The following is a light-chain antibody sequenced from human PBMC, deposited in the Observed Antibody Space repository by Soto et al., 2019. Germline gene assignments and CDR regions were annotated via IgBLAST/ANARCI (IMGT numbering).Light chain of an antibody. Sequence: DIVMTQSPASLAAFLGERATINCKSSQSILYSANNRDSLAWFQQKPGQPPKLLIYWASTRESGVPDRLSGSGSGTDLTRTIRSRQAEDVAVYFCQQYLTTLIFGGGTKVEI. CDR2: WAS. V-gene: IGKV4-1*01. J-gene: IGKJ4*01. CDR3: QQYLTTLI. CDR1: QSILYSANNRDS.